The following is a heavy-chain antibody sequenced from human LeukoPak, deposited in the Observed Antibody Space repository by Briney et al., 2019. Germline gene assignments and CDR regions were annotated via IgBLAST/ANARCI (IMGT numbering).Heavy chain of an antibody. J-gene: IGHJ5*01. CDR3: ARQMPRNGWFDS. CDR2: IYPGDSDI. V-gene: IGHV5-51*01. CDR1: VYTFATYW. D-gene: IGHD2-2*01. Sequence: PGESLKISCGGSVYTFATYWRVWVRQQPGQGLEWMGIIYPGDSDIRFSPSFQGHVTISADKSLNTAYLQWNNVKASDTAMYFCARQMPRNGWFDSWGQGTLVTVSS.